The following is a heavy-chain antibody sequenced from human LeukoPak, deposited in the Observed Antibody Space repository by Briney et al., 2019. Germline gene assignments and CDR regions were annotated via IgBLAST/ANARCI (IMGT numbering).Heavy chain of an antibody. J-gene: IGHJ4*02. CDR3: AKSGYNRFDY. V-gene: IGHV3-23*01. CDR1: GFTFSDSA. Sequence: GGSLRLSCAASGFTFSDSAINWVRQASGKGLEWVSAMSGSGGITYYADSVKGRFTISRDNSKNTLYLQMNSLRAEDTAVYYCAKSGYNRFDYWGQGTLVTVSS. D-gene: IGHD5-24*01. CDR2: MSGSGGIT.